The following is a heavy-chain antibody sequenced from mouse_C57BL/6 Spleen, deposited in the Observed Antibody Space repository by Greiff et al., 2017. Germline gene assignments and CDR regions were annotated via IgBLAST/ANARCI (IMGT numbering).Heavy chain of an antibody. Sequence: EVKLEESGPGLVKPSQSLSLTCSVTGYSITSGYYWNWIRQFPGNKLEWMGYISYDGSNNYNPPLKNRISITRDTSKNQFFLKLNSVTTEDTATYYCARYYDYDEGYAMDYWGQGTSVTVSS. CDR3: ARYYDYDEGYAMDY. V-gene: IGHV3-6*01. CDR1: GYSITSGYY. D-gene: IGHD2-4*01. CDR2: ISYDGSN. J-gene: IGHJ4*01.